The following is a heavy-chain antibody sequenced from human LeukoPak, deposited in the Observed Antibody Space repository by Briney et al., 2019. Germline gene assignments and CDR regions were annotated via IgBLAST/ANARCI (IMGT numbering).Heavy chain of an antibody. J-gene: IGHJ6*03. Sequence: PSETLSLTCTVSGGSISSYYWSWIPQPPGKGLEWIGYIYYSGSTNYNPSLKSRVTISVDTSKNQFSLKLSSVTAADTAVYYCARETSQKGAHYMDVWGKGTMVTISS. CDR3: ARETSQKGAHYMDV. V-gene: IGHV4-59*01. D-gene: IGHD3-16*01. CDR1: GGSISSYY. CDR2: IYYSGST.